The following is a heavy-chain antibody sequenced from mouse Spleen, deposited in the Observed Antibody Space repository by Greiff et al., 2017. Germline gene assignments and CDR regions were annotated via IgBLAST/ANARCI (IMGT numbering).Heavy chain of an antibody. CDR3: TTEIYDGYYAWFAY. CDR1: GLNIKDYY. J-gene: IGHJ3*01. V-gene: IGHV14-1*01. Sequence: EVQRVESGAELVRPGASVKLSCTASGLNIKDYYMHWVKQRPEQGLEWIGRIDPEDGDTEYAPKFQGKATMTADTSSNTAYLQLSSLTSEDTAVYYCTTEIYDGYYAWFAYWGQGTLVTVSA. CDR2: IDPEDGDT. D-gene: IGHD2-3*01.